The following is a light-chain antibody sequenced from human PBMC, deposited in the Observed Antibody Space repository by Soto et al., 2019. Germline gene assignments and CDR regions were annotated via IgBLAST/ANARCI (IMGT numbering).Light chain of an antibody. CDR1: QGISNY. J-gene: IGKJ5*01. CDR2: VAS. CDR3: QNYNSAPIT. V-gene: IGKV1-27*01. Sequence: IQRTHAPSSLSASVLYRVTITFRASQGISNYLAWYQQKPGQVPKLLIYVASTLQSGVPSRFSGRGSGTDFSLSISSLQPEDVATYYCQNYNSAPITFGQGTRLE.